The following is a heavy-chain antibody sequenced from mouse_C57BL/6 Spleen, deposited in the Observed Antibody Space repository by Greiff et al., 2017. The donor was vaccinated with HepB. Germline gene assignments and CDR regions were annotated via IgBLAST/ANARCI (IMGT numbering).Heavy chain of an antibody. CDR2: ISDGGSYT. D-gene: IGHD1-1*01. Sequence: EVQGVESGGGLVKPGGSLKLSCAASGFTFSSYAMSWVRQTPEKRLEWVATISDGGSYTYYPDNVKGRFTISRDNAKNNLYLQMSHLKSEDTAMYYCARYYYGRYYAMDYWGQGTSVTVSS. CDR1: GFTFSSYA. J-gene: IGHJ4*01. CDR3: ARYYYGRYYAMDY. V-gene: IGHV5-4*01.